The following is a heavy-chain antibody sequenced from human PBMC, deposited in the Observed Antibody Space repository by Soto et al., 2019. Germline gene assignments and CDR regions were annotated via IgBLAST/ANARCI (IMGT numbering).Heavy chain of an antibody. J-gene: IGHJ2*01. Sequence: SETMSLTCTVSGGSISSYFWSWIWQPPGKGLEWIGYIYYSGSTNYNTSLKSRVTISVDTSKNQSSLKLSSVTAADTAVYYCARTIDYDFWSGYYNFDLWGRGTLVTVSS. CDR2: IYYSGST. CDR1: GGSISSYF. D-gene: IGHD3-3*01. V-gene: IGHV4-59*08. CDR3: ARTIDYDFWSGYYNFDL.